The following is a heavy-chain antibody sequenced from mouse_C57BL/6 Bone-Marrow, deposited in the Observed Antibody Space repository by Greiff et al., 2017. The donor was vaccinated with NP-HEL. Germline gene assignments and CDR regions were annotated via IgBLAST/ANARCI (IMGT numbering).Heavy chain of an antibody. CDR3: AREGNYDYPYAMDY. CDR2: INPYNGGT. CDR1: GYTFTDYY. J-gene: IGHJ4*01. D-gene: IGHD2-4*01. V-gene: IGHV1-19*01. Sequence: VQLQQSGPVLVKPGASVKMSCKASGYTFTDYYMNWVKQSHGKSLEWIGVINPYNGGTSYNQKFKGKATLTVDKSSSTAYMELNSLTSEDSAVYYFAREGNYDYPYAMDYWGQGTSVTVSS.